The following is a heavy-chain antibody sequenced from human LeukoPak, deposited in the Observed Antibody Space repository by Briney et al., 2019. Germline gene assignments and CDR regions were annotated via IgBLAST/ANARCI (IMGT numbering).Heavy chain of an antibody. CDR1: GFTFSNYA. Sequence: GGSLRLSCAASGFTFSNYAMNWVRQAPGKGLEWVSTISGSGDTTYYADSVRGRFTISRDNSKNTLYLQMNVLRAEDTAVYYCAKAKTQAMVLPGNYWGQGTLVTVSS. V-gene: IGHV3-23*01. CDR3: AKAKTQAMVLPGNY. CDR2: ISGSGDTT. J-gene: IGHJ4*02. D-gene: IGHD5-18*01.